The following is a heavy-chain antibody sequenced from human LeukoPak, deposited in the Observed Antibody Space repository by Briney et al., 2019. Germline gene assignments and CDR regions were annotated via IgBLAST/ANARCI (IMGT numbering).Heavy chain of an antibody. J-gene: IGHJ1*01. V-gene: IGHV3-11*03. Sequence: KSGGSLRLSCAASGFTFSDYYMSWIRQAPGKGLEWVSYISSSSSYTNYADSVKGRFTISRDNVKNSLYLQMNSLRAEDTAVYYCASGNGDEYFHHWGQGTLVTVSS. D-gene: IGHD4-17*01. CDR2: ISSSSSYT. CDR1: GFTFSDYY. CDR3: ASGNGDEYFHH.